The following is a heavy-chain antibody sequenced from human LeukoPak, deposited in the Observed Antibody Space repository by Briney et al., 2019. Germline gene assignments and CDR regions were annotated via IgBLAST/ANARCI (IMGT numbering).Heavy chain of an antibody. CDR1: VYTFSSYD. Sequence: ASVKVSCKASVYTFSSYDISWVRQAPGQGLEWMGGIIPIFGTANYAQKFQGRVTITTDESTSTAYMELRSLRSEDTAVYYCATHYYDSSGYFDYWGQGTLVTVSS. J-gene: IGHJ4*02. CDR3: ATHYYDSSGYFDY. V-gene: IGHV1-69*05. CDR2: IIPIFGTA. D-gene: IGHD3-22*01.